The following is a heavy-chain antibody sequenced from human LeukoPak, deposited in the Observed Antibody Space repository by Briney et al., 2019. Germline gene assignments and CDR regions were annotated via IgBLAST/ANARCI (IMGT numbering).Heavy chain of an antibody. V-gene: IGHV3-73*01. J-gene: IGHJ4*02. D-gene: IGHD4/OR15-4a*01. CDR1: GFTFSGSA. CDR2: IRSKADSYAT. Sequence: GGSLRLSCAASGFTFSGSAMHWVRQASGKGLGWVGRIRSKADSYATAYAASVKGRFTISRDDSKNTAYLQMNSLKTEDTAVYYCTRLDYGGNYTPLDYWGQGTLVTVSS. CDR3: TRLDYGGNYTPLDY.